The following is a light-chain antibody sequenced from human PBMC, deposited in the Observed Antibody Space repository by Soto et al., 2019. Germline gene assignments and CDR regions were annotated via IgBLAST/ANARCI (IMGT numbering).Light chain of an antibody. CDR3: SSHTITTTTV. CDR2: DVS. J-gene: IGLJ1*01. CDR1: SSDVGAYNY. Sequence: QSVLTQPASESGSPGQSITISCTGTSSDVGAYNYVSWYQHHPGKAPKLMIYDVSNRPSGVSNRLSGSKSGNTASLTISGLQAEDEADYYCSSHTITTTTVFGTGTKVTVL. V-gene: IGLV2-14*03.